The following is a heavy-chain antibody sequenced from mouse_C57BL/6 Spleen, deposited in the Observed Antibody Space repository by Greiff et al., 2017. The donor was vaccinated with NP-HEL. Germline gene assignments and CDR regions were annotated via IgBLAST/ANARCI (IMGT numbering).Heavy chain of an antibody. V-gene: IGHV5-9-1*02. CDR2: ISSGGDYI. J-gene: IGHJ3*01. CDR1: GFTFSSYA. D-gene: IGHD4-1*01. Sequence: EVQLVESGEGLVKPGGSLKLSCAASGFTFSSYAMSWVRQTPEKRLEWVAYISSGGDYIYYADTVKGRFTISRDNARNTLYLQMSSLKSEDTAMYYCTRDRGRTGTAWFAYWGQGTLVTVSA. CDR3: TRDRGRTGTAWFAY.